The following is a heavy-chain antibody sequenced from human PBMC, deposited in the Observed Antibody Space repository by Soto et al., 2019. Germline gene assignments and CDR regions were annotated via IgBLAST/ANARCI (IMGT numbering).Heavy chain of an antibody. V-gene: IGHV3-23*01. Sequence: EVQLLESGGGLVQPGGSLRLSCAASGFTFSSYAMSWVRQAPGKGLEWVSAISGSGGSTYYADSVKGRFTISRDNAKNTLYLQMNSLRAEDTAVYYWAKKGQWLVRGDYYYGMDVWGQGTTVTVSS. CDR1: GFTFSSYA. D-gene: IGHD6-19*01. CDR2: ISGSGGST. CDR3: AKKGQWLVRGDYYYGMDV. J-gene: IGHJ6*02.